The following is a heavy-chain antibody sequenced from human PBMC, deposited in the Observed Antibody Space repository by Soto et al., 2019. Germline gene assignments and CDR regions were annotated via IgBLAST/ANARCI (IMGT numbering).Heavy chain of an antibody. Sequence: QVQLVESGGGVVQPGSSLRLSCAASGFTFVVYGMPGFRQVPGKGLEWVAVMSWDGSDEFYEETVKGRFTVSRDNSRNTLYLQMNSLRPEDTAVYYCAKEGCSGGICYGFDYWGQGTLVTVSS. V-gene: IGHV3-30*18. CDR3: AKEGCSGGICYGFDY. J-gene: IGHJ4*02. CDR1: GFTFVVYG. CDR2: MSWDGSDE. D-gene: IGHD2-15*01.